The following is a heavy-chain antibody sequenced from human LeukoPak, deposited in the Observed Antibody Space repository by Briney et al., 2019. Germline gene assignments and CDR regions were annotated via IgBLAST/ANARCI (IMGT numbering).Heavy chain of an antibody. CDR2: IKEDGSKK. Sequence: GGSLRLSCAASGFTFSSYWMIWVRQAPGKGLEWVANIKEDGSKKNYVDSVMGRFTISRDNAKNSLYLQMNRLRVEDTAVYYCARDLQSSYWGQGTLVTVSS. V-gene: IGHV3-7*01. CDR1: GFTFSSYW. CDR3: ARDLQSSY. J-gene: IGHJ4*02.